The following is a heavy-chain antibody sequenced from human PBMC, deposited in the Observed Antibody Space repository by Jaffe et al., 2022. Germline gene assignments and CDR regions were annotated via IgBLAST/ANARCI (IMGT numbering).Heavy chain of an antibody. Sequence: QVQLQESGPGLVKPSQTLSLTCTVSGGSISSGSYYWSWIRQPAGKGLEWIGRIYTSGSTNYNPSLKSRVTISVDTSKNQFSLKLSSVTAADTAVYYCARGSFGILSEVISGYSSSWYGGIRIYYMDVWGKGTTVTVSS. CDR1: GGSISSGSYY. CDR2: IYTSGST. CDR3: ARGSFGILSEVISGYSSSWYGGIRIYYMDV. V-gene: IGHV4-61*02. J-gene: IGHJ6*03. D-gene: IGHD6-13*01.